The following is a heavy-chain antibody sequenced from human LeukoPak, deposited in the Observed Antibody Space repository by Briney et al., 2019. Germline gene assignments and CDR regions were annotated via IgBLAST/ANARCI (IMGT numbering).Heavy chain of an antibody. D-gene: IGHD3-22*01. CDR2: ISSSSSYI. CDR3: ATGPIAVAGPTQLYYYDSRGYFDY. V-gene: IGHV3-21*01. J-gene: IGHJ4*02. Sequence: PGGSLRLSCAASGFTFSSYSMNWVRQAPGKGLEWVSSISSSSSYIYYADSVKGRFTISRDNAKNSLYLQMNSLRAEDTAVYYCATGPIAVAGPTQLYYYDSRGYFDYWGQGTLVTVSS. CDR1: GFTFSSYS.